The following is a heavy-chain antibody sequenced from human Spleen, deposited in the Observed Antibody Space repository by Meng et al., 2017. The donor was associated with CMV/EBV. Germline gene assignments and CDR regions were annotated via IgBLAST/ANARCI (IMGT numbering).Heavy chain of an antibody. D-gene: IGHD1-26*01. CDR3: ATVVSNAPVGAFDY. V-gene: IGHV3-30*04. CDR2: ISNDGSNK. CDR1: GFSLTNCA. J-gene: IGHJ4*02. Sequence: GSGFSLTNCALHWVRQVPGKGLEWVAVISNDGSNKYYADSVEGRFTMSRDNSKNTLYLQMNSLRTEDTAIYYCATVVSNAPVGAFDYWGQGTLVTVSS.